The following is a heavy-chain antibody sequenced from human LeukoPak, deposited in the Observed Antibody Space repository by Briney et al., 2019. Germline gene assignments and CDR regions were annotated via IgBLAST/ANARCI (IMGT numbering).Heavy chain of an antibody. CDR1: GFTFSSSA. CDR3: AKAADNL. D-gene: IGHD3-9*01. J-gene: IGHJ3*01. V-gene: IGHV3-30*02. CDR2: IQFDGSTK. Sequence: GSLRLSCAASGFTFSSSAMNWVRQAPGKGLEWVAFIQFDGSTKYSDSMKGRFTISRDNGKNTVYLEVNSLRAEDTALYYCAKAADNLWGQGTMVTVSS.